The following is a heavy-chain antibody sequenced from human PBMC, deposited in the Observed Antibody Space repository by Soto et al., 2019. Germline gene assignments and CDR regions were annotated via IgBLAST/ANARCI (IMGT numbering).Heavy chain of an antibody. CDR2: ISSSSSYI. V-gene: IGHV3-21*01. Sequence: GSLRLSCAASGFTFSSYSMNWVRQAPGKGLEWVSSISSSSSYIYYADSVKGRFTISRDNAKNSLCLQMNSLRAEDTAVYYCARDRVATTDKYYFDYWGQGTLVTVSS. J-gene: IGHJ4*02. CDR1: GFTFSSYS. D-gene: IGHD5-12*01. CDR3: ARDRVATTDKYYFDY.